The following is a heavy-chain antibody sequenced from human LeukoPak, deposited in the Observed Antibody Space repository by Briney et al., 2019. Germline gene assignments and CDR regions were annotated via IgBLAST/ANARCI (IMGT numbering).Heavy chain of an antibody. CDR2: ISGDGSMT. V-gene: IGHV3-74*01. Sequence: GSLRLSCAVSGFTFRSYWMHWVRQAPGKGLVWVSRISGDGSMTNYADSVKGRFTISRDNAKNTVYLQMNRLRAEDTAVYYCARYSSSSGGASHYLDYWGQGTLVTVSS. D-gene: IGHD6-6*01. CDR3: ARYSSSSGGASHYLDY. CDR1: GFTFRSYW. J-gene: IGHJ4*02.